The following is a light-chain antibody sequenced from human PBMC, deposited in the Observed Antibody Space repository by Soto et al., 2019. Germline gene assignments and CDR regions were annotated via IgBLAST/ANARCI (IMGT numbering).Light chain of an antibody. J-gene: IGKJ4*01. CDR2: GAS. CDR1: QSVSSN. V-gene: IGKV3-15*01. Sequence: EIVMTQSPATLSVSPGERATLSFRASQSVSSNLAWYQQKPGQTPRLLIYGASNRATGFPARFSGSGSGTEFTLTISSLQSADFAVYYCQQYNSWPLTFGGGTKVDSK. CDR3: QQYNSWPLT.